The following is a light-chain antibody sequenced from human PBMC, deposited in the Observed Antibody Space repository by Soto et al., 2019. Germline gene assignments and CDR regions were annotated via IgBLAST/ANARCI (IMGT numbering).Light chain of an antibody. Sequence: EIVMTPSPATLSVSPVERATLSCRASQNIGFNLAWFQQKPGQAPRLLIYGASTRATGVPARFSGSGFGTELTLTISRLEPEDFAVYYCQQYGSSRWTFGQGTKVDIK. V-gene: IGKV3-15*01. CDR1: QNIGFN. J-gene: IGKJ1*01. CDR2: GAS. CDR3: QQYGSSRWT.